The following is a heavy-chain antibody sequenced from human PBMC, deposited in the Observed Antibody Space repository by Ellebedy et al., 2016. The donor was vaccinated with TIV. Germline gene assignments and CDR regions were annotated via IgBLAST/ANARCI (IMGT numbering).Heavy chain of an antibody. CDR2: MSGNGFVL. V-gene: IGHV3-23*01. Sequence: PGGSLRLSCAGSGFTFRDYAINWVRQAPGKGLEWVSEMSGNGFVLKYADSAKGRFTISRDNSKSTLYLQMSSLRTEDTAVYYCAKAGYGSGNFYTQSFDSWGQGTLVTVSA. D-gene: IGHD3-10*01. CDR1: GFTFRDYA. CDR3: AKAGYGSGNFYTQSFDS. J-gene: IGHJ4*02.